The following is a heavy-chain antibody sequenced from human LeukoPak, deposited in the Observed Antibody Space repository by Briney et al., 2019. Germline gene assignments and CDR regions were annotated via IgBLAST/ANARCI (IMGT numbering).Heavy chain of an antibody. CDR1: GFTFSSYA. CDR3: ARPRYGSGYLFDY. CDR2: ISGSGGST. D-gene: IGHD6-19*01. J-gene: IGHJ4*02. V-gene: IGHV3-23*01. Sequence: GGSLRLSCAASGFTFSSYAMSWVRQAPGKGLEWVSAISGSGGSTYYADSVKGRFTISRDNSKNTLYLQMNSLRAGDTAVYYCARPRYGSGYLFDYWGQGTLVTVSS.